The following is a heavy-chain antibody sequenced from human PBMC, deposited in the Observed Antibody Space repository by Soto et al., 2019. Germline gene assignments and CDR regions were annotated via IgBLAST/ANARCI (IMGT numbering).Heavy chain of an antibody. J-gene: IGHJ5*02. CDR1: GYTFTSYG. D-gene: IGHD3-22*01. CDR3: ARDSYYYDSSGYNWFAP. V-gene: IGHV1-18*01. Sequence: QVQLVQSGAEVKKPGASVKVSCKASGYTFTSYGISWVRQAPGQGLEWMGWISAYNGNTNYAQKLQGRVTMTTDTATGTADMERRSLRSDETAVYYCARDSYYYDSSGYNWFAPWGQGTLVTVSS. CDR2: ISAYNGNT.